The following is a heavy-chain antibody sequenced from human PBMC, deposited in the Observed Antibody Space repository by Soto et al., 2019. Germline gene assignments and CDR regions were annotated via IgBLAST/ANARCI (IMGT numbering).Heavy chain of an antibody. CDR2: IPFDGSTT. Sequence: GGSLRLSCAASGFTFSSYAMHWVRQAPGKGLVRVARIPFDGSTTYYADSVKGRFTISRDNAKNTLSLQMNSLRAEDTAVYYCARDAYISGYFQFDYWGQGTLVTVSS. J-gene: IGHJ4*02. CDR3: ARDAYISGYFQFDY. V-gene: IGHV3-74*01. CDR1: GFTFSSYA. D-gene: IGHD6-19*01.